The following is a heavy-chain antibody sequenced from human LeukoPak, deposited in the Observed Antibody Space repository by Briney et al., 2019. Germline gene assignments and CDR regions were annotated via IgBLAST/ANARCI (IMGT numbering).Heavy chain of an antibody. CDR1: GYTFTSYG. CDR2: ISGYNVKP. CDR3: AGDLRDIVGTPAVPDAFDI. J-gene: IGHJ3*02. D-gene: IGHD2-2*01. V-gene: IGHV1-18*01. Sequence: ASEKVSCKAFGYTFTSYGISWVRQAPGQGLEWLGWISGYNVKPHYAQRLQGRVTMTTDTSTSTAHMELRSLISDDTAVYYCAGDLRDIVGTPAVPDAFDIWGQGTMVTVSS.